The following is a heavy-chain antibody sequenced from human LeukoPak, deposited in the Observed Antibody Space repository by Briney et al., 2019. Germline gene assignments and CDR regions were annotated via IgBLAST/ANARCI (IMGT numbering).Heavy chain of an antibody. CDR2: ISPSGDRT. J-gene: IGHJ4*02. V-gene: IGHV3-23*01. Sequence: GGSLRLSCAASGLTFSSYAMSWVRQAPGKGPEWVSFISPSGDRTSNADSVEGRFTISRDNTRNTLYLQMNSLRDEDTGVYYCAIMHGYYDGSGFWVQWGQGTLVTVSS. CDR1: GLTFSSYA. D-gene: IGHD3-22*01. CDR3: AIMHGYYDGSGFWVQ.